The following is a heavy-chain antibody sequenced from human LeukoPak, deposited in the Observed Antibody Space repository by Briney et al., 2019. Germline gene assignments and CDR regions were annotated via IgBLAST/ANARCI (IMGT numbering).Heavy chain of an antibody. V-gene: IGHV3-30-3*01. CDR1: GFTFSSYA. CDR2: ISYDGSNK. D-gene: IGHD3-22*01. CDR3: ARATYYYDSSGYYELGY. J-gene: IGHJ4*02. Sequence: GGSLRLSCAASGFTFSSYAMHWVRQAPGKGLEWVAVISYDGSNKYYADSVKGRFTISRDNSKNTLYLQMNSLRADDTAVYYCARATYYYDSSGYYELGYWGQGTLVTVSS.